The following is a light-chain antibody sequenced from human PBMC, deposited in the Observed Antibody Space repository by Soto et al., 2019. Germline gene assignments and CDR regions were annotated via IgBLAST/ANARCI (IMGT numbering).Light chain of an antibody. CDR3: QQSYSTPYT. CDR2: AAS. Sequence: DIQMTQSPSSLSASVGYRVTITCRASQSISSYLNWYQQKPGKAPKLLIYAASSLQSGVPSRFSGSGSGTDFTLTISSLQPEDFATYYCQQSYSTPYTFGKGTKLEIK. CDR1: QSISSY. V-gene: IGKV1-39*01. J-gene: IGKJ2*01.